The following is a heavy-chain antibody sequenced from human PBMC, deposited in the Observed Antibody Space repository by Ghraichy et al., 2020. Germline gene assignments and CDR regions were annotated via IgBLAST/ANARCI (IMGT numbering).Heavy chain of an antibody. J-gene: IGHJ5*02. CDR1: GGTFSSYA. CDR2: IIPILGIA. D-gene: IGHD1-14*01. V-gene: IGHV1-69*04. Sequence: SVKVSCKASGGTFSSYAISWVRQAPGQGLEWMGRIIPILGIANYAQKFQGRVTITADKSTSTAYMELSSLRSEDTAVYYCARDQSHRQNLMRGNWFDPWGQGTLVTVSS. CDR3: ARDQSHRQNLMRGNWFDP.